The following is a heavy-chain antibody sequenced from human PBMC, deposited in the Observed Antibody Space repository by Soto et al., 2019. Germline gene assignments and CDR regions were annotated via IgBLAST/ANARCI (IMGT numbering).Heavy chain of an antibody. Sequence: SQTLSLTCVGSGDTVSSNSVAWNWVRQSPSRGLEWLGRTYYGSRWYSDYAVSVRSRIDINADTSKNQVSLQLNSVTPEDTAVYYCARSEEDSDYYCYGMDVWGQGTTVTVSS. CDR3: ARSEEDSDYYCYGMDV. CDR2: TYYGSRWYS. J-gene: IGHJ6*02. D-gene: IGHD2-15*01. V-gene: IGHV6-1*01. CDR1: GDTVSSNSVA.